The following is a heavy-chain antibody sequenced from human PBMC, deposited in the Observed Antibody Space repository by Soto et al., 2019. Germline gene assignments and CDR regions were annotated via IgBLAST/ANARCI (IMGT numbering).Heavy chain of an antibody. CDR3: ATRHYYDSSGYYH. D-gene: IGHD3-22*01. CDR2: FDPEDGET. J-gene: IGHJ5*02. Sequence: APAEVSSKVSGFGHAGISLHWVRHAPGKGLEWMGGFDPEDGETIYAQKFQGRVTMTEDTSTDTAYMELSSLRSEDTAVYYCATRHYYDSSGYYHWGQGTLVTVSS. CDR1: GFGHAGIS. V-gene: IGHV1-24*01.